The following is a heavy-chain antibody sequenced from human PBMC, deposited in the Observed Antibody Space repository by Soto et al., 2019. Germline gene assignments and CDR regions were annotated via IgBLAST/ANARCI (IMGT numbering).Heavy chain of an antibody. Sequence: TLSLTCTVSGGSVSSGSYYWSWIRQPPGKGLEWIGYIYYSGSTNYNPSLKSRVTISVDTSKNQFSLKLSSVTAADTAVYYCARMGLDWFATYDYWGQGTLVTVSS. CDR1: GGSVSSGSYY. V-gene: IGHV4-61*01. D-gene: IGHD3-9*01. CDR2: IYYSGST. J-gene: IGHJ4*02. CDR3: ARMGLDWFATYDY.